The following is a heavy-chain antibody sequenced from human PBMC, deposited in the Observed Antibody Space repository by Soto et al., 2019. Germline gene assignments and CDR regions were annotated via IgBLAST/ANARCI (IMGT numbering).Heavy chain of an antibody. CDR2: ISGKSDSI. J-gene: IGHJ4*02. CDR3: AKDSVRGVMVGYYVDD. CDR1: GFSFDDYA. V-gene: IGHV3-9*01. Sequence: EVQLVESGGGLVQPGRSLRLSCAASGFSFDDYAIQWVRQTPGKCLEWVSSISGKSDSIAYADSVKGRFTISRDNAKNSLYLQMNSLRPEDTALYYCAKDSVRGVMVGYYVDDWGQGTLVTVYS. D-gene: IGHD3-10*01.